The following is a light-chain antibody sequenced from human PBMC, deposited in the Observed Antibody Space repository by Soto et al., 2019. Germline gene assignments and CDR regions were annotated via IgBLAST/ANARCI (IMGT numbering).Light chain of an antibody. Sequence: QSALTQPPSASGSPGQSVTISCTGTSSDVGAFNYVSWYQQHPGKAPKLMIYEVSKRPSGVPDRFSGSKSGNTASLSVSGLQAEDAADYYCSAYAGSENYVFGTGTKVTVL. CDR2: EVS. CDR3: SAYAGSENYV. V-gene: IGLV2-8*01. CDR1: SSDVGAFNY. J-gene: IGLJ1*01.